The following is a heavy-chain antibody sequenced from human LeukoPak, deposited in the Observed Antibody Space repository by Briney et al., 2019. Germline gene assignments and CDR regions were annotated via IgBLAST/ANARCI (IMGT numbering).Heavy chain of an antibody. V-gene: IGHV3-74*01. D-gene: IGHD1-1*01. CDR2: ISPTGSTT. CDR1: GFSFSGHW. Sequence: GGSLRLSCIASGFSFSGHWKHWARQLPGKGLVWVSRISPTGSTTSYADSVKGRFTVSRADAKNTLYLQVTNPSADDTAVYYCARGPNTNWSGLDFWGQGTLLTVSS. CDR3: ARGPNTNWSGLDF. J-gene: IGHJ4*02.